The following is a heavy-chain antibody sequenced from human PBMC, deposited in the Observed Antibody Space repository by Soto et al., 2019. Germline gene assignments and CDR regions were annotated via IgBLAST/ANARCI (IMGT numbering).Heavy chain of an antibody. CDR2: ISAYNGNT. CDR1: GYTFTSYG. Sequence: ASVKVSCKASGYTFTSYGISWVRQAPGQGLEWMGWISAYNGNTNYAQKLQGRVTMTTDTSTSTAYMELRSLRSDDTAVYYCARDARSEYQLLPALYYYYYMDVWGKGTTVTVSS. J-gene: IGHJ6*03. D-gene: IGHD2-2*01. V-gene: IGHV1-18*01. CDR3: ARDARSEYQLLPALYYYYYMDV.